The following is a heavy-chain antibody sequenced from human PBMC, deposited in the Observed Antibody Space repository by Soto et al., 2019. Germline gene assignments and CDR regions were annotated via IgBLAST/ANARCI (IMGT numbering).Heavy chain of an antibody. Sequence: QVQLVESGGGVVQPGRSLRLSCAASGFTFSSYGMHWVRQAPGKGLEWVAVTWYDGNTKYYADSVKGRFTISRDNSKNTLYQQMNSLRAEDTAVYYCAREGEGATVTMCIYWGQGTPVTVPP. J-gene: IGHJ4*02. CDR2: TWYDGNTK. D-gene: IGHD4-17*01. V-gene: IGHV3-33*01. CDR3: AREGEGATVTMCIY. CDR1: GFTFSSYG.